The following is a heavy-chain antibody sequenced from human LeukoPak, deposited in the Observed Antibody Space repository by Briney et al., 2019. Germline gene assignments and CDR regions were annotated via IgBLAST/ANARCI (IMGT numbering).Heavy chain of an antibody. Sequence: GGSLRLSCAASGFTVSSNYMSWVRQAPGKGLEWVANIKQDGSEKYSVDSVKGRFTISRDNANNALYLQMNSLRAEDTAVDYCARGVGWLDPWGQGTLVTVSS. CDR2: IKQDGSEK. V-gene: IGHV3-7*01. CDR3: ARGVGWLDP. J-gene: IGHJ5*02. CDR1: GFTVSSNY. D-gene: IGHD1-26*01.